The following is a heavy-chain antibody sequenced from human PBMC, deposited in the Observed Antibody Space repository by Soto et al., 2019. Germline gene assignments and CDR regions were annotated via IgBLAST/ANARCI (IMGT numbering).Heavy chain of an antibody. D-gene: IGHD4-17*01. Sequence: PGGSLRLSCAVSGFTFITYSMNWVRQAPEKGLEWVSYISSSGSTIYYADSVKGRFTISRDNSKNTLYLQMNSLRAEDTAVYYCARVVYGGNPRPNKPIGYYYGMDVWGQGTTVTVSS. J-gene: IGHJ6*02. CDR3: ARVVYGGNPRPNKPIGYYYGMDV. CDR2: ISSSGSTI. V-gene: IGHV3-48*01. CDR1: GFTFITYS.